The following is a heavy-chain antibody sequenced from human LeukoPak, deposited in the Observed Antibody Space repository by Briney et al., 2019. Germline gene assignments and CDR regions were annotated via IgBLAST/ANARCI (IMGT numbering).Heavy chain of an antibody. V-gene: IGHV3-23*01. CDR1: GFTFSSYA. CDR2: ISGSGGTT. J-gene: IGHJ6*02. Sequence: GGSLRLSYAASGFTFSSYAMSWVRQAPGKGLEWVSGISGSGGTTSYPDSVKGRFTISRDNSKNTLHLQMNSLRADDTALYYCAKSVGDYYYYYGMDVWGQGTTVTVSS. CDR3: AKSVGDYYYYYGMDV.